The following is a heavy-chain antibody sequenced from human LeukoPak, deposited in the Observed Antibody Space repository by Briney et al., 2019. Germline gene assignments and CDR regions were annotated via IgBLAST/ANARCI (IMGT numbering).Heavy chain of an antibody. CDR1: GGSISSSSYY. D-gene: IGHD4-17*01. V-gene: IGHV4-39*07. CDR2: IYYSGST. CDR3: AREITPPMTTVTFDP. Sequence: SETLSLTCTVSGGSISSSSYYWGWFRQPPGKGLEWIGSIYYSGSTYYNPSLKSRVTISVDTSKNQFSLKLSSVTAADTAVYYCAREITPPMTTVTFDPWGQGTLVTVSS. J-gene: IGHJ5*02.